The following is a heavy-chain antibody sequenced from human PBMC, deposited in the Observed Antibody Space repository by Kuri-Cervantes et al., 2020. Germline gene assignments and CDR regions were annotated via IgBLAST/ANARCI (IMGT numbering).Heavy chain of an antibody. D-gene: IGHD5-12*01. V-gene: IGHV3-30*18. Sequence: GESLKISCAASGFTFSSYGMHWVRQAPGKGLEWVAVISYDGSNKYYADSVEGRFTVSRDNSKNTLYLQMNSLRAEDTAVYYCAKDSGSRLHNWFDPWGQGTLVTVSS. CDR1: GFTFSSYG. CDR3: AKDSGSRLHNWFDP. J-gene: IGHJ5*02. CDR2: ISYDGSNK.